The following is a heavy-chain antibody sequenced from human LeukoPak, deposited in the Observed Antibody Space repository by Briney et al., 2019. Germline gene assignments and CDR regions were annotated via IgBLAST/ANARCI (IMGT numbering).Heavy chain of an antibody. Sequence: SETLSLTCAVYGGSYSGYYWSWIRQPPGKGLEWIGEINHSGSTNYNPSLKSRVTISVDTSKNQFSLKLSSVTAADTAVYYCARGQPNYDYVWGSYRYSVGYFDYWGQGTLVTVSS. J-gene: IGHJ4*02. CDR2: INHSGST. CDR3: ARGQPNYDYVWGSYRYSVGYFDY. D-gene: IGHD3-16*02. V-gene: IGHV4-34*01. CDR1: GGSYSGYY.